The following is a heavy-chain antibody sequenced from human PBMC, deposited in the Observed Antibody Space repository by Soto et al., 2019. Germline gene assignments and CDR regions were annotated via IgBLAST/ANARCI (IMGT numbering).Heavy chain of an antibody. CDR3: ARDGHCTNGVCPTDAFDI. CDR2: IIPILGTA. CDR1: GGTFSSYA. D-gene: IGHD2-8*01. Sequence: SVKVSCKASGGTFSSYAILWVRQAPGRGGAWMGGIIPILGTANYAQKFQGRVTITADESTSTAYMELSSLRSEDTAVYYCARDGHCTNGVCPTDAFDIWGQGTMVTVSS. V-gene: IGHV1-69*13. J-gene: IGHJ3*02.